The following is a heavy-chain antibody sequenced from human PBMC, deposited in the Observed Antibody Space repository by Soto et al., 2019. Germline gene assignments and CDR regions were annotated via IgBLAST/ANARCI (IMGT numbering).Heavy chain of an antibody. J-gene: IGHJ6*03. CDR3: ARAGITGTGPASYYYYYYMDV. D-gene: IGHD1-20*01. V-gene: IGHV3-23*01. CDR1: GFTFMNYA. CDR2: ISGSGGSR. Sequence: LRLSCAASGFTFMNYAMNWVRQAPGKGLKWVSGISGSGGSRYYADSVKGRFTISRDNSKNTLYLQINSLRAEDTAVYYCARAGITGTGPASYYYYYYMDVWGKGTTVTVSS.